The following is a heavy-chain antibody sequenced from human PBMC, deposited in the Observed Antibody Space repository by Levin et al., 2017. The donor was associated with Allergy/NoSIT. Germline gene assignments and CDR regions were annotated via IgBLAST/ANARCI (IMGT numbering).Heavy chain of an antibody. V-gene: IGHV3-23*01. CDR3: AKELLPGYSSSCAFDY. J-gene: IGHJ4*02. D-gene: IGHD6-13*01. CDR2: ISGSGGST. CDR1: GFTFSSYA. Sequence: SCAASGFTFSSYAMSWVRQAPGKGLEWVSAISGSGGSTYYADSVKGRFTISRDNSKNTLYLQMNSLRAEDTAVYYCAKELLPGYSSSCAFDYWGQGTLVTVSS.